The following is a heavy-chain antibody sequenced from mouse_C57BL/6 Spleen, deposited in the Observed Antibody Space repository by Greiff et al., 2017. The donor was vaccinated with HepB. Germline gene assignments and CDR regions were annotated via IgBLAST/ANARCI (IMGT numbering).Heavy chain of an antibody. J-gene: IGHJ1*03. CDR3: ARSHYGSSYGYFDV. Sequence: VQLQQSGPELVKPGASVKISCKASGYAFSSSWMNWVKQRPGKGLEWIGRIYPGDGDTNYNGKFTGKATLTADKSSSTAYMQLSSLTSEDSAVYFCARSHYGSSYGYFDVWGTGTTVTVSS. D-gene: IGHD1-1*01. V-gene: IGHV1-82*01. CDR2: IYPGDGDT. CDR1: GYAFSSSW.